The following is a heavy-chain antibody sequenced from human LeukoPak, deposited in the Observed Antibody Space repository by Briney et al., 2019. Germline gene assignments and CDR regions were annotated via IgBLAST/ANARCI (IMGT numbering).Heavy chain of an antibody. CDR2: INTNTGNP. CDR3: ARDGGGWYLDY. V-gene: IGHV7-4-1*02. Sequence: ASVRVSCKASGYTFTRYAMNWVRQAPGQGLESMGWINTNTGNPTYAQGFTGRFVFSLDTSVSTACLQISSLKAEDTAVYYCARDGGGWYLDYWGQGTLVTVSS. D-gene: IGHD6-19*01. CDR1: GYTFTRYA. J-gene: IGHJ4*02.